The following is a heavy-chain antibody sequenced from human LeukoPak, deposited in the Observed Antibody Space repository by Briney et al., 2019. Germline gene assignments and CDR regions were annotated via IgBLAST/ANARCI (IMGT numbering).Heavy chain of an antibody. Sequence: GGSLRLSCAASEFTFSRYWMSWVRQAPGKGLEWVANIKQDGSEKYYVDSVKGRFTISRDNAKNSLYLQMNSLRAEDTAVYYCARDGYGDYPVYYGMDVWGQGTTVTVSS. V-gene: IGHV3-7*03. CDR2: IKQDGSEK. D-gene: IGHD4-17*01. CDR3: ARDGYGDYPVYYGMDV. CDR1: EFTFSRYW. J-gene: IGHJ6*02.